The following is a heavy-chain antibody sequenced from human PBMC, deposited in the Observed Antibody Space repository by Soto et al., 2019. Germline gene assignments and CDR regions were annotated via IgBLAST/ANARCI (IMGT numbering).Heavy chain of an antibody. V-gene: IGHV4-59*01. CDR3: ARSIAAAGPYYYYYSGMDV. Sequence: PSETLSLTCTVSGGYISRYYWSWIRQPPGKGLEWIGYIYYSGSTNYNPSLKSRVTISVDTSKNQFSLKLSSVTAADTAVYYCARSIAAAGPYYYYYSGMDVWGQGTTVTVSS. CDR1: GGYISRYY. CDR2: IYYSGST. D-gene: IGHD6-13*01. J-gene: IGHJ6*02.